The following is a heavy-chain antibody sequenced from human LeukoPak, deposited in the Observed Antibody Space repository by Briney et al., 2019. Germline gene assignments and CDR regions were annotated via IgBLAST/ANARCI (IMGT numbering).Heavy chain of an antibody. CDR2: INHNGNVN. D-gene: IGHD3-16*01. J-gene: IGHJ6*02. Sequence: GGSLRLSCAVSGFVFSDAWMSWARQAPGKGLEWVASINHNGNVNYYVDSVKGRFTISRDNAKNSLYLQMSNLRAEDTAVYFCARGGGLDVWGQGATVTVSS. CDR1: GFVFSDAW. CDR3: ARGGGLDV. V-gene: IGHV3-7*03.